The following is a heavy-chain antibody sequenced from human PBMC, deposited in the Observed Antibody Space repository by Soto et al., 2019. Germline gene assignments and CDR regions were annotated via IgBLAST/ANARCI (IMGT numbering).Heavy chain of an antibody. D-gene: IGHD3-10*01. Sequence: QVQLLQSGAEVMKPGASVKVSCKASGYTFTNFGISWVRQAPGHGLEWMGWINTYNGKTNSAQNLQGRLTLTTDTSTSTAYMELRSLTSDDTAIYYGCVSQVPTSFDYWGQGALVTVSS. CDR2: INTYNGKT. V-gene: IGHV1-18*01. CDR3: CVSQVPTSFDY. CDR1: GYTFTNFG. J-gene: IGHJ4*02.